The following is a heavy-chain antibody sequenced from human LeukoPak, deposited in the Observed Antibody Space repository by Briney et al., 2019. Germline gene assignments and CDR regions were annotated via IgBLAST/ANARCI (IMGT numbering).Heavy chain of an antibody. J-gene: IGHJ5*02. Sequence: SETLSLTCTVSGGSISSYYWSWIRQPPGKGLEWIGEINHSGSTNYNPSLKSRVTISVDTSKNQFSLKLSSVTAADTAVYYCARAYCSSTSCYTWWFDPWGQGTLVTVSS. V-gene: IGHV4-34*01. CDR3: ARAYCSSTSCYTWWFDP. CDR2: INHSGST. CDR1: GGSISSYY. D-gene: IGHD2-2*02.